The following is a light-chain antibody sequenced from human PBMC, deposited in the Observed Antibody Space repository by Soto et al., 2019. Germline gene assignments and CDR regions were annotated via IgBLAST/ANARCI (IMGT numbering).Light chain of an antibody. CDR3: AAWDDSLSGWV. V-gene: IGLV1-44*01. CDR1: SSNIGSNT. J-gene: IGLJ3*02. CDR2: SNN. Sequence: QSVLTQPPSASGTPGQRVTISCSGSSSNIGSNTVNWYQQLPGTASKLLIYSNNQRPSGVPDRLSRSKSGTSASLAISGLQSEDEADYYCAAWDDSLSGWVSGGGTKLTVL.